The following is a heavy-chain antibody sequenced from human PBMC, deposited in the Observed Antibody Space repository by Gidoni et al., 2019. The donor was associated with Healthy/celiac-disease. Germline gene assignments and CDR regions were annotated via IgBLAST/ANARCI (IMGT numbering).Heavy chain of an antibody. D-gene: IGHD2-8*01. CDR3: ARGSRDCTNGVCYTVSGWFDP. CDR2: IYYSGST. CDR1: GGSISSGDYY. V-gene: IGHV4-30-4*01. J-gene: IGHJ5*02. Sequence: QVQLQESGPGLVKPSQTLSLTCPVSGGSISSGDYYWSSIRQPPGKGLEWIGYIYYSGSTYYNPSLKSRVTISVDTSKNQFSLKLSSVTAADTAVYYCARGSRDCTNGVCYTVSGWFDPWGQGTLVTVSS.